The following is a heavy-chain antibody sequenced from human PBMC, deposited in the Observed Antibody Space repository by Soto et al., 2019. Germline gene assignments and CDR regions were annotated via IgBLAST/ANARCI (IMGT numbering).Heavy chain of an antibody. J-gene: IGHJ5*02. CDR2: IYYSGST. Sequence: SETLSLTCTVSGGSVSSGSYYWSWIRQPPGKGLEWIGYIYYSGSTNYNPSLKSRVTISVDTSKNQFSLKLSSVTAADAAVYYCARDGLDSNWFDPWGQGTLVTVSS. CDR1: GGSVSSGSYY. CDR3: ARDGLDSNWFDP. V-gene: IGHV4-61*01. D-gene: IGHD1-1*01.